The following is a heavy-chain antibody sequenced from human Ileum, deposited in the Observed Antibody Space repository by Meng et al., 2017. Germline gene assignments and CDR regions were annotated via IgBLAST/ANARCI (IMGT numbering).Heavy chain of an antibody. CDR1: GLSLSSYW. D-gene: IGHD3-3*01. CDR3: ASFQYTMEDY. J-gene: IGHJ4*02. V-gene: IGHV3-74*01. CDR2: ISPDGSAT. Sequence: VQLVESGGGLVQPGGSVRLSFAASGLSLSSYWIHWVRQPPGKGLVWLPLISPDGSATNYADSVKGRFTISRDNAKNTVYLQMDSLGVEDTALYYCASFQYTMEDYWGLGTLVTVSS.